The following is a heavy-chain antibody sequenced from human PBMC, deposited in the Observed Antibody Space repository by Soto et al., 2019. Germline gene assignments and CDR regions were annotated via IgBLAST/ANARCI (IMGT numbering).Heavy chain of an antibody. CDR3: ARNPGSRPKVERDY. J-gene: IGHJ4*02. CDR2: ITHSGST. D-gene: IGHD1-26*01. Sequence: QVQLQQWGAGLLKPSETLSLTCAVYGGSFSGYYWSWIRQPPGKGLEWIVEITHSGSTNYNPSLKSLVTISVDTSKNQFSRKLSSVTAADTAVYYCARNPGSRPKVERDYWGQGTLVTVSS. CDR1: GGSFSGYY. V-gene: IGHV4-34*01.